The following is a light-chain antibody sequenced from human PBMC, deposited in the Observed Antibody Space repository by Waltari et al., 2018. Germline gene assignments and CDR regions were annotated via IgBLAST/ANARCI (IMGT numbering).Light chain of an antibody. Sequence: SYELTQPPSVSVSPGQTASITCSGDELGDKYVCWYQQKPGQSPVVVIYQDKKRPSGIPERFSGSNSGNTATLTSSETQAMDEADYYCQAWDSNTVVFGGGTKVTVL. V-gene: IGLV3-1*01. CDR1: ELGDKY. CDR2: QDK. CDR3: QAWDSNTVV. J-gene: IGLJ2*01.